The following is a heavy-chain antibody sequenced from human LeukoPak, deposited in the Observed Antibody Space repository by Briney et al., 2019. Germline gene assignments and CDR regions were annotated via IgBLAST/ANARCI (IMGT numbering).Heavy chain of an antibody. V-gene: IGHV3-30*18. CDR3: VKDLRMDV. J-gene: IGHJ6*02. Sequence: PGGSLRLSCAASGFTFSNYGMHWVRQAPGKGLEWVALISYDGSNKYYADSVKGRFTISRDNSKNTLYLEINSPRAEDTAVYYCVKDLRMDVWGQGTTVTVSS. CDR1: GFTFSNYG. CDR2: ISYDGSNK.